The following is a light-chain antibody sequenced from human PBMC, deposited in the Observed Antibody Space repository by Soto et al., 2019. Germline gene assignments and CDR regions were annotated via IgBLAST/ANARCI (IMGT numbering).Light chain of an antibody. V-gene: IGKV3-15*01. CDR2: VAS. Sequence: EVVMTQSPATLSVSPGERATLSCRASQSGSSNLAWYQQKPGQAPRLLIYVASTRATGIPARFSGSGSGTEFTLTISSLQSEDFAVYYCQQYNNWPGTFGQGTKVEIK. CDR1: QSGSSN. J-gene: IGKJ1*01. CDR3: QQYNNWPGT.